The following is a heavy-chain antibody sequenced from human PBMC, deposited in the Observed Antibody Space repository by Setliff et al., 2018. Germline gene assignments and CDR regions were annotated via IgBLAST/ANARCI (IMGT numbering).Heavy chain of an antibody. Sequence: SETLSLTCTVSGGAISSGDYYWSWIRQPPGKGLEWIGYIYSSGSTYYNPPLKSRVSISVDTSKNQFSLKLSSVTAADTAVYYCARESRYYYDNLGTLDYWGQGTLVTVSS. CDR2: IYSSGST. D-gene: IGHD3-22*01. J-gene: IGHJ4*02. CDR3: ARESRYYYDNLGTLDY. CDR1: GGAISSGDYY. V-gene: IGHV4-30-4*08.